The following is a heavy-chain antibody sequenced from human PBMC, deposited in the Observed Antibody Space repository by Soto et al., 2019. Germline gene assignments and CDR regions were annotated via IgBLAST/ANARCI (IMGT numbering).Heavy chain of an antibody. CDR2: IRCYNGNT. CDR1: GYTFANYG. J-gene: IGHJ4*02. D-gene: IGHD2-2*01. V-gene: IGHV1-18*01. CDR3: ARDGGVPAAKRDY. Sequence: QVQLVQSGAEVKEPGASVKVSCKASGYTFANYGISWVRQAPGQGLEWMGWIRCYNGNTNYAQNLQGRVTMTADTYTSKAYMELRSLRSDDTAVYFCARDGGVPAAKRDYWGQGTLVTVSS.